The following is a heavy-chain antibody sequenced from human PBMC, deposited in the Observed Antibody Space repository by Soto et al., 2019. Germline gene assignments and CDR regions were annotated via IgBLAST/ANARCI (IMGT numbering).Heavy chain of an antibody. CDR2: IFWDDVT. Sequence: QITLKQSGPTLVKPTQTPTLTCTFSGFSLSTSGVGVGWIRQPPGKDLEWLALIFWDDVTRYNPALKSRLIIHNDTSKNQVVLTLTTMDPVDTGTYYCTHRERSGATWFDPWGQGTLVTVSS. D-gene: IGHD6-25*01. J-gene: IGHJ5*02. V-gene: IGHV2-5*02. CDR1: GFSLSTSGVG. CDR3: THRERSGATWFDP.